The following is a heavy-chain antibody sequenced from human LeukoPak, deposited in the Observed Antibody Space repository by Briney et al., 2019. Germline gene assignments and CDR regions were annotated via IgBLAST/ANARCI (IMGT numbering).Heavy chain of an antibody. D-gene: IGHD3-3*01. CDR1: GFTFSSYS. V-gene: IGHV3-48*01. Sequence: GGSLRLSCAASGFTFSSYSMNWVRQTPGKGLEWVSYISTSGSTIYYADSVKGRFTISRDNAKNSLYLQMNSLRAEDTAVYYCARDNQIFGVAPGPDNWGQGTLVIVSS. CDR2: ISTSGSTI. CDR3: ARDNQIFGVAPGPDN. J-gene: IGHJ4*02.